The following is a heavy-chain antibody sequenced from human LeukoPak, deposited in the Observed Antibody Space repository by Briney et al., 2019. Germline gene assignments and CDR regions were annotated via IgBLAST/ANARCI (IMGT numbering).Heavy chain of an antibody. J-gene: IGHJ4*02. D-gene: IGHD2-21*01. CDR2: IYYSGST. Sequence: PSGTLSLTCTVSGGSISSSSYYWGWIRQPPGKGLEWIGSIYYSGSTYYNPSLKSRVTISVDTSKNQFSLKLSSVTAADTAVYYCAREEVVIDYWGQGTLVTVSS. CDR3: AREEVVIDY. V-gene: IGHV4-39*07. CDR1: GGSISSSSYY.